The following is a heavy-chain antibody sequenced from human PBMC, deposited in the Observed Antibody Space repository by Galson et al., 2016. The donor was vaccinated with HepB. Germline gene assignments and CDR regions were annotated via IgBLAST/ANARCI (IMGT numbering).Heavy chain of an antibody. CDR3: ARGGRGYGFGLDY. CDR1: GYTFASYT. D-gene: IGHD5-18*01. Sequence: SVKVSCKASGYTFASYTIHWVRQAPGQRLEWMGWINADNTNIKFAQKFQGRVTITRDTSANTAYMELSSLRFEDTAVYYCARGGRGYGFGLDYWGQGTLVTVSS. V-gene: IGHV1-3*01. CDR2: INADNTNI. J-gene: IGHJ4*02.